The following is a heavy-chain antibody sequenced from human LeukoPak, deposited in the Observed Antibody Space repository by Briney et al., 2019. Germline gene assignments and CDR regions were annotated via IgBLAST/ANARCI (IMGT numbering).Heavy chain of an antibody. CDR1: GGSISSGGHC. Sequence: SQTLSLTCTVSGGSISSGGHCWTWIRQHPGTGLEWIGYVCYSGSTYYNPSLKSRVTISADTSKNQFSLTLRSVTAADTAVFYCARVPTSGYYIDFWGQGTLVTVSS. J-gene: IGHJ4*02. CDR2: VCYSGST. V-gene: IGHV4-31*03. CDR3: ARVPTSGYYIDF. D-gene: IGHD3-3*01.